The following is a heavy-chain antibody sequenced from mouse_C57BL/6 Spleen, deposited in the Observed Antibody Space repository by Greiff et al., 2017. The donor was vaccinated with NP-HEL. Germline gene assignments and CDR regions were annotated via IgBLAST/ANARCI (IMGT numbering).Heavy chain of an antibody. CDR3: ARPVYGSSYDWYFDV. D-gene: IGHD1-1*01. J-gene: IGHJ1*03. V-gene: IGHV1-80*01. CDR1: GYAFSSYW. CDR2: IYPGDGDT. Sequence: QVQLQQSGAELVKPGASVKISCKASGYAFSSYWMNWVKQRPGKGLEWIGQIYPGDGDTNYNGKFKGKATLTADKSSSTAYMQLSSLTSEDSAVYFCARPVYGSSYDWYFDVWGTGTTVTVSS.